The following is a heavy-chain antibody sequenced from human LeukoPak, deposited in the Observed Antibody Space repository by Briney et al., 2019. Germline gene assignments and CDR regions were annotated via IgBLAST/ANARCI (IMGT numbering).Heavy chain of an antibody. CDR3: ARMSDILTGHYPQWFHP. Sequence: GASVKVSCKASGYIFTGYYIHWVRQTPGQGLEWMGWINPNSGGTSYAQKFQGRVTMTRDTSVSTAYMELSRLRSDDTAVYYCARMSDILTGHYPQWFHPWGQGTLVTVSS. J-gene: IGHJ5*02. D-gene: IGHD3-9*01. V-gene: IGHV1-2*02. CDR2: INPNSGGT. CDR1: GYIFTGYY.